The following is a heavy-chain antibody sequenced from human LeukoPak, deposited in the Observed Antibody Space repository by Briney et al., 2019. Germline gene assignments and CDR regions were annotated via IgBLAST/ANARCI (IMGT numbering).Heavy chain of an antibody. CDR1: DGSISSSSYY. D-gene: IGHD2-2*02. Sequence: SETLSLTCTVSDGSISSSSYYWGWIRQPPGKGLEWIGTIYYSGSTYYSPSLKSRVAISVDTSKNQISLKLSSVTAADTAVYYCANYCSSSSCHIRRAFDIWGQGTMVTVSS. CDR2: IYYSGST. V-gene: IGHV4-39*01. J-gene: IGHJ3*02. CDR3: ANYCSSSSCHIRRAFDI.